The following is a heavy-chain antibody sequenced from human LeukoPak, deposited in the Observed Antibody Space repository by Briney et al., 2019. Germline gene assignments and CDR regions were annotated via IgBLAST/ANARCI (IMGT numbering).Heavy chain of an antibody. V-gene: IGHV1-18*01. Sequence: ASVKVSCKSSGYTFTSYGTSWVRQAPGQGLEWMGWISAYNGNTNYAQKLQGRVTMTTDTSTSTAYMELRSLRSDDTAVYYCARDRAYCGGDCYLGDFDYWGQGTLVTVSS. CDR3: ARDRAYCGGDCYLGDFDY. CDR2: ISAYNGNT. J-gene: IGHJ4*02. CDR1: GYTFTSYG. D-gene: IGHD2-21*02.